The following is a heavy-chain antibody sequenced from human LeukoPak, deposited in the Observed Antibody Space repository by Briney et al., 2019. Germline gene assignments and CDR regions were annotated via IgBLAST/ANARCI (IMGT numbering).Heavy chain of an antibody. CDR2: ISSSGSYV. Sequence: GGSLRLSCTASGFTFSTYNMNWVRQAPGKGLEWVSSISSSGSYVYYADSLKGRFTVSRGNAKNSLYLQMNSLRAEDTAVYYCARDPSRGYSYGYADYWGQGSLVTVSS. V-gene: IGHV3-21*01. J-gene: IGHJ4*02. D-gene: IGHD5-18*01. CDR1: GFTFSTYN. CDR3: ARDPSRGYSYGYADY.